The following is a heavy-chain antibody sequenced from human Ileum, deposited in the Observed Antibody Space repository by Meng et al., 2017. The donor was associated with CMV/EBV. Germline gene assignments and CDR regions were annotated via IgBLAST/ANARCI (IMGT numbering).Heavy chain of an antibody. J-gene: IGHJ3*02. CDR3: ARTSWELLPIDAFDI. V-gene: IGHV3-53*01. CDR1: GFTVSSNY. Sequence: VQWVGAGGGLVPPGGSLRLSCAASGFTVSSNYMSWVRQAPGKGLEWVSVIYSGGSTYYADSVKGRFTISRDNSKNTLYLQMNSLRAEDTAVYYCARTSWELLPIDAFDIWGQGTMVTVSS. CDR2: IYSGGST. D-gene: IGHD1-26*01.